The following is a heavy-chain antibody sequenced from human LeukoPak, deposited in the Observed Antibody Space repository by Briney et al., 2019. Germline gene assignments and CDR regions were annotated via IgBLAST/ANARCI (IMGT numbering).Heavy chain of an antibody. V-gene: IGHV1-2*02. Sequence: ASVKVSCKASGYIFTGYYMHWVRRAPGQGLEWMGWINPNSGGTKYAQKFQGRVTMTRDTSITTAYMELSRLRSNDTAVYYCARLLVTTGDWGQGTLVTVSS. CDR3: ARLLVTTGD. CDR2: INPNSGGT. D-gene: IGHD4-11*01. J-gene: IGHJ4*02. CDR1: GYIFTGYY.